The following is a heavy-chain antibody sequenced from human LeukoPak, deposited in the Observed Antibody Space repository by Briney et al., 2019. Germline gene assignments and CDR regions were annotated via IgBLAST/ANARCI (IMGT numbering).Heavy chain of an antibody. CDR3: ASRYYGSGSYYNEVWFDP. J-gene: IGHJ5*02. CDR2: IYYSGST. CDR1: GGSISSSSYY. Sequence: PSETLSLTCTVSGGSISSSSYYWGWIRQPPGKGLEWIGSIYYSGSTYYNPSLKSRVTISVDTSKNQFSLKLSSVTAADTAVYYCASRYYGSGSYYNEVWFDPWGQGTLVTVSS. D-gene: IGHD3-10*01. V-gene: IGHV4-39*01.